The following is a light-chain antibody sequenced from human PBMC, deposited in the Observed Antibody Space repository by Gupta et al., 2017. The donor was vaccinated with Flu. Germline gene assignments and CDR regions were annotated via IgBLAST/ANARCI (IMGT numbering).Light chain of an antibody. Sequence: SPATLSVSPGERATLSCRASQSVNSNLEWYQQKPGQAPRLLIYDASTRATGIPDRFSGSGSGTEFTLTSSSLQSEDFALYYGQQDTTSNSFGGGTTVEIK. J-gene: IGKJ4*01. V-gene: IGKV3-15*01. CDR3: QQDTTSNS. CDR1: QSVNSN. CDR2: DAS.